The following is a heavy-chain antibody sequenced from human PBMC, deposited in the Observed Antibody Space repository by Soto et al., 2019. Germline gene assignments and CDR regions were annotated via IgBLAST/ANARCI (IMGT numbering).Heavy chain of an antibody. CDR3: ARASYGDYDWFDP. Sequence: ASVTVSCKASGYTFTSYGIIWVRQAPGQGLEWMGWISAYNGNTNYAQKLQGRVTMTRNTSISTAYMELSSLRSEDTAVYYCARASYGDYDWFDPWAREPWSPSPQ. CDR1: GYTFTSYG. CDR2: ISAYNGNT. V-gene: IGHV1-18*01. J-gene: IGHJ5*02. D-gene: IGHD4-17*01.